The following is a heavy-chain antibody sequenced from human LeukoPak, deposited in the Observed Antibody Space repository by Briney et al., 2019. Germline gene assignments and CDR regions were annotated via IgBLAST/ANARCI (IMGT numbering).Heavy chain of an antibody. CDR1: GFTFITYA. J-gene: IGHJ5*02. D-gene: IGHD2-2*01. CDR2: ISGSGTST. Sequence: PGGSLRLSCAASGFTFITYAMSWVRQAPGKGLEWVSAISGSGTSTHHADSVKGRFTISRDNSKNTLYLQMNNLRAEDTAVYYCAKLGSSSWYAQSWFDPWGQGTLVTVSS. CDR3: AKLGSSSWYAQSWFDP. V-gene: IGHV3-23*01.